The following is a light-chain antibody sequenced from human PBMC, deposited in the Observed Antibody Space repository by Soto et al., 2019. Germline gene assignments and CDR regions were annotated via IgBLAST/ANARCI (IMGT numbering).Light chain of an antibody. J-gene: IGKJ5*01. Sequence: DIQMTQSPSSLSASVGDRDTITCRASQSISSYLNWYQQKPGKAPKILIYAASSLQSGVPSRFSGSGSGTDFTLTISSLQPEDFATYYCQQSYSKTITFGQGTRLEIK. V-gene: IGKV1-39*01. CDR3: QQSYSKTIT. CDR2: AAS. CDR1: QSISSY.